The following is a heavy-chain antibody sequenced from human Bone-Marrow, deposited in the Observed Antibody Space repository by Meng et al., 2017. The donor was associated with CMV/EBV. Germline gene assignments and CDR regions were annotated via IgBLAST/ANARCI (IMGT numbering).Heavy chain of an antibody. CDR1: GFTFSSYW. D-gene: IGHD3-16*01. Sequence: GGSLRLSCAASGFTFSSYWMHWVRQAPGKGLVWVSRINSDGSSTSYADSVKGRFTISRDNSKNTLYLQMNSLRAEETAIYYCAKDQLLFGGPNAYFDDWGQGTLVTVSS. CDR2: INSDGSST. J-gene: IGHJ4*02. CDR3: AKDQLLFGGPNAYFDD. V-gene: IGHV3-74*01.